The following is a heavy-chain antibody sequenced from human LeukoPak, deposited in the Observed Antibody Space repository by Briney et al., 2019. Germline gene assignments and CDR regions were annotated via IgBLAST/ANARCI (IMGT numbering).Heavy chain of an antibody. V-gene: IGHV3-15*01. D-gene: IGHD2-21*02. Sequence: GGSLRLSCAASGFTFSNAWMSWVRQAPGRGLEWVGRIQSKADSGTTDYAVPVKGRFTISRDDSKNTLYLQMNSLKTDDTAVYYCTTELYCGGDCYPGAWGQGTLVTVSS. CDR1: GFTFSNAW. CDR2: IQSKADSGTT. J-gene: IGHJ5*02. CDR3: TTELYCGGDCYPGA.